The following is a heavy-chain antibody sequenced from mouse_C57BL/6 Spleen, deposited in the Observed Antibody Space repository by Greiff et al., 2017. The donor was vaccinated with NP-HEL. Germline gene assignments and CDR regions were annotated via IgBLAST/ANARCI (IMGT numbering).Heavy chain of an antibody. CDR1: GYTFTSYW. Sequence: QVQLQQPGAELVMPGASVKLSCKASGYTFTSYWMHWVKQRPGQGLAWIGEIDPSDSYTNYHPKFKGKSTLTVDKSSSTAYMQLSSLTSEDSAVYYGERDLDGSRAWFAYWGQGTLVTVSA. J-gene: IGHJ3*01. CDR2: IDPSDSYT. CDR3: ERDLDGSRAWFAY. D-gene: IGHD1-1*01. V-gene: IGHV1-69*01.